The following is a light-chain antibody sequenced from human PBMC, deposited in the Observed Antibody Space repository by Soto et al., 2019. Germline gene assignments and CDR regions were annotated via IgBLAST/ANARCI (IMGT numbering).Light chain of an antibody. Sequence: EIVLTQSPATLSLSPGEIATLSCRASQSVSSYLAWYQQKPGQAPRLLIYDASNRATGIPARFSGSGSGTDFTLTIRSLEPEDFAVYFCQQRSNWPRYTFGQGTKLEIK. CDR2: DAS. J-gene: IGKJ2*01. CDR3: QQRSNWPRYT. CDR1: QSVSSY. V-gene: IGKV3-11*01.